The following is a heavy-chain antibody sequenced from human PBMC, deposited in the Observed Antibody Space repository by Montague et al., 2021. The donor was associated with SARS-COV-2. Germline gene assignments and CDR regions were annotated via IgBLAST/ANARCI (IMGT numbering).Heavy chain of an antibody. V-gene: IGHV3-23*01. CDR3: AKTSPYSSSWTQGLLGYYYYYGMDV. CDR1: GFTFSSYA. D-gene: IGHD6-13*01. CDR2: ISGSGGST. Sequence: SLRLSCAASGFTFSSYAMSWVRQAPGKGLEWVSAISGSGGSTYYADSVKGRFTISRDNSKNTLYLQMNSLRAEDTAVYYCAKTSPYSSSWTQGLLGYYYYYGMDVWGQGTTVTVSS. J-gene: IGHJ6*02.